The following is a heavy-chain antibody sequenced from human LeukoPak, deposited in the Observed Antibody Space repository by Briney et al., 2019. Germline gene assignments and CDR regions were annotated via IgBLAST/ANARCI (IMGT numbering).Heavy chain of an antibody. Sequence: SQTLSLTCTVSGGSISSGGYYWGSIRQHPGTGLEWIGYIYYSGRTYYNPSLKSRVTISVDTSKNQFSLKLSSVTAADTAVYYCAREGYYGSGSYWYYFDYWGQGTLVTVSS. D-gene: IGHD3-10*01. V-gene: IGHV4-31*03. CDR1: GGSISSGGYY. CDR2: IYYSGRT. CDR3: AREGYYGSGSYWYYFDY. J-gene: IGHJ4*02.